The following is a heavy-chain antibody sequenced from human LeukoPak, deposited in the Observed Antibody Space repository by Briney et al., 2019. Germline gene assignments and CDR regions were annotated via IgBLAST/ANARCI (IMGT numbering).Heavy chain of an antibody. CDR2: ISSSSSYI. D-gene: IGHD3-10*01. Sequence: GGSLRLSCAASGFTFSSYSMNWVRQAPGKGLERVSSISSSSSYIYYADSVKGRFTISRDNAKNSLYLQMNSLRAEDTAVYYCARGGYGSGSYLGYYYYMDVWGKGTTVTVSS. J-gene: IGHJ6*03. CDR3: ARGGYGSGSYLGYYYYMDV. V-gene: IGHV3-21*01. CDR1: GFTFSSYS.